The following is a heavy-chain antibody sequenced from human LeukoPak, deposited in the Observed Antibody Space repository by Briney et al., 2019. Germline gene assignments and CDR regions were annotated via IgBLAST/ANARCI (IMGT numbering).Heavy chain of an antibody. Sequence: GGSLRLSCAASGFTFGSYAMTWVRRAPGKGLEWVSVISGSGGNTYYADSVKGRFTISRDNSKNTLYLQMNSLRAEDTAVYYCASCPYYYGSGSYYCNWFDPWGQGTLVTVSS. J-gene: IGHJ5*02. D-gene: IGHD3-10*01. CDR2: ISGSGGNT. CDR3: ASCPYYYGSGSYYCNWFDP. V-gene: IGHV3-23*01. CDR1: GFTFGSYA.